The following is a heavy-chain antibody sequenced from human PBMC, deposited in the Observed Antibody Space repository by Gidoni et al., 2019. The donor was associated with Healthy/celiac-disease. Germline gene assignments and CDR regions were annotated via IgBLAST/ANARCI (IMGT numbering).Heavy chain of an antibody. V-gene: IGHV3-23*04. CDR2: ISGSGGST. CDR1: GFTFSSYA. CDR3: ANILGYCSGGSCYGGY. D-gene: IGHD2-15*01. Sequence: EVQLVESGGGLVQPGGSLRLSCAASGFTFSSYAMSWVRQAPGKGLEWVSAISGSGGSTYYADSVKGRFTISRDNSKNTLYLQMNSLRAEDTAVYYCANILGYCSGGSCYGGYWGQGTLVTVSS. J-gene: IGHJ4*02.